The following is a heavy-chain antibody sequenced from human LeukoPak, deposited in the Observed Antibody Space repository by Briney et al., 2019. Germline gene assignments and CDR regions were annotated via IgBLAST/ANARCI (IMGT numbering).Heavy chain of an antibody. V-gene: IGHV3-23*01. CDR2: ISGSGGST. CDR1: GFTFSSFA. J-gene: IGHJ4*02. Sequence: PGGSLRLSCAASGFTFSSFAMTWVRQAPGKGLEWVSAISGSGGSTYYADSVKGRLTISRDNSKNTLYLQMNSLRAEDTAVYYCAKGKYTSSHSDYWGQGTLVTVSS. D-gene: IGHD5-18*01. CDR3: AKGKYTSSHSDY.